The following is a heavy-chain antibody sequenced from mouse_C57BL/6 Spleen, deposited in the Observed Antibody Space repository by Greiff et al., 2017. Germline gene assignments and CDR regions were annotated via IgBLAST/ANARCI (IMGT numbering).Heavy chain of an antibody. J-gene: IGHJ4*01. CDR1: GYTFTSYW. D-gene: IGHD1-1*01. CDR3: ASLRDYYAMDY. CDR2: IDPNRGGT. Sequence: QVQLQQPGAELVKPGASVKLSCKASGYTFTSYWMHWVKQRPGRGLEWIGRIDPNRGGTKYNEKFKSKATLTVDKPSSTAYMQLSSLTSEDSAVYYCASLRDYYAMDYWGQGASVTVSS. V-gene: IGHV1-72*01.